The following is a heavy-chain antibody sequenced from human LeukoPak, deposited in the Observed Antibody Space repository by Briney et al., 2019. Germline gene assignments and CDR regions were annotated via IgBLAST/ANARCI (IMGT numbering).Heavy chain of an antibody. D-gene: IGHD5-24*01. V-gene: IGHV3-11*01. CDR1: GFTFGDYY. Sequence: GGSLRLSCAASGFTFGDYYMSWIRQAPGRGLEWVSYISSGSGAAIYYADSVRGRFTISRDNAQNSLYLQMDSPRAEDTALYYCVRVGNRDQDYYYSYMDVWGRGTTVTVSS. CDR2: ISSGSGAAI. J-gene: IGHJ6*03. CDR3: VRVGNRDQDYYYSYMDV.